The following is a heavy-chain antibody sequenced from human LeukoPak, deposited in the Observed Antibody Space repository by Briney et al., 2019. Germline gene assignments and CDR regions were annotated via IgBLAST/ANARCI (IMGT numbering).Heavy chain of an antibody. V-gene: IGHV4-38-2*02. D-gene: IGHD1-26*01. CDR2: IYHSGST. CDR3: ATTTIRLGY. CDR1: GYSISSGYY. J-gene: IGHJ4*02. Sequence: SETLSLTCTVSGYSISSGYYWGWIRQPPGKGLEWIGSIYHSGSTYYNPSLKSRVTISVDTSKNQFSLKLSSVTAADTAVYYCATTTIRLGYWGQGTLVTVSS.